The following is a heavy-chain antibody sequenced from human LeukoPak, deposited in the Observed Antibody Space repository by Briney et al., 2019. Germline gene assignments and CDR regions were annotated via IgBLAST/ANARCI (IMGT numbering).Heavy chain of an antibody. V-gene: IGHV1-46*01. Sequence: APVKVSCKASGYTFTSYYIHWVRQAPGQGLEWMGIINPSGGTTSNAQKFQGRVTMTRDTSTSTVYMELSSLRSEDTAIYYCARSKSCSGGSCYSPDYWGQGTLVTVSS. CDR3: ARSKSCSGGSCYSPDY. CDR2: INPSGGTT. D-gene: IGHD2-15*01. J-gene: IGHJ4*02. CDR1: GYTFTSYY.